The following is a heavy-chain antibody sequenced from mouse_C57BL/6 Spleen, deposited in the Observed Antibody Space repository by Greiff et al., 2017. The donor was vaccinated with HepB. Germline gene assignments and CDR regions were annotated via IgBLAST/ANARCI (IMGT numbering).Heavy chain of an antibody. CDR3: ARPGNVVAPFDY. J-gene: IGHJ2*01. CDR1: GFTFSDYG. CDR2: ISSGSSTI. D-gene: IGHD1-1*01. Sequence: VQLKESGGGLVKPGGSLKLSCAASGFTFSDYGMHWVRQAPEKGLEWVAYISSGSSTIYYADTVKGRFTISRDNAKNTLFLQMTSLRSEDTAMYYCARPGNVVAPFDYWGQGTTLTVSS. V-gene: IGHV5-17*01.